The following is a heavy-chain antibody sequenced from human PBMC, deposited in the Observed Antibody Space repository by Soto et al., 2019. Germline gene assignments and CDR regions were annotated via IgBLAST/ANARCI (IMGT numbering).Heavy chain of an antibody. V-gene: IGHV3-23*01. CDR1: GFTFINYA. CDR3: ERKILASPTRAEYCYVDL. Sequence: EVQLLESGGGLVQPGGSLRLSCAGSGFTFINYAMNWVRQAPGKGLEWVSSISGGGDATFFPDSVRGRFTFSRDNSKNTVTLQMNSLGVEDTAVYYCERKILASPTRAEYCYVDLGGRGTLVPVSS. J-gene: IGHJ2*01. CDR2: ISGGGDAT.